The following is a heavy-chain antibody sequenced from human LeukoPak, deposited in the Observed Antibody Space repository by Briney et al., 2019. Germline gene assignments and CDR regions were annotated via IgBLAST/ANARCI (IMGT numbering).Heavy chain of an antibody. J-gene: IGHJ4*02. Sequence: PSGTLSLTCAVYGGSFSSYYWSWVRQPPGKGLEWVGVINLSGITNYTPSPKSRVTISVDTSKNQFSLKLSSVTAADTAVYYCARQDCSGGSCYFDYWGEGTLVTVSS. CDR1: GGSFSSYY. CDR3: ARQDCSGGSCYFDY. D-gene: IGHD2-15*01. V-gene: IGHV4-34*01. CDR2: INLSGIT.